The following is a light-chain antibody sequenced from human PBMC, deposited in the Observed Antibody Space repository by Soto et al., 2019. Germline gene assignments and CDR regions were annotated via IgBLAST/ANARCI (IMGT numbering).Light chain of an antibody. CDR1: NSNIGSKY. CDR3: AAWDNSLVGGPA. J-gene: IGLJ2*01. V-gene: IGLV1-47*01. CDR2: RNN. Sequence: QPVLTQPPSASGTPGQRVTISCSGSNSNIGSKYVYWYQQPPGTAPKLLLYRNNQRPSGVPDRFSGSKSGTSASLAISGLRSADEADYYCAAWDNSLVGGPAFGGGTKLTVL.